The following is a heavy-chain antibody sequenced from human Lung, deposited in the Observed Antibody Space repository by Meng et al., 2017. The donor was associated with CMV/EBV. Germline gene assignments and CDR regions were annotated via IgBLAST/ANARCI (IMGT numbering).Heavy chain of an antibody. CDR3: ARGPGPITISGSDGFDI. CDR2: IYDSGST. V-gene: IGHV4-31*03. D-gene: IGHD3-3*01. J-gene: IGHJ3*02. CDR1: GGSISGSGYF. Sequence: LXXTVSGGSISGSGYFWSWIRQHPEKGLEWIGFIYDSGSTDYNPSLKSRLTISVDTSKNQFSLKLTSVTAADTAVYYCARGPGPITISGSDGFDIWGQGXVVTVSS.